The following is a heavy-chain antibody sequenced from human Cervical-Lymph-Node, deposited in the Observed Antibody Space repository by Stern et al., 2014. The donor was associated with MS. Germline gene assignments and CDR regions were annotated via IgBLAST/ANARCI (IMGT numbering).Heavy chain of an antibody. CDR2: ISYDGSNK. CDR3: AKEEQHDPYYYYGMDV. D-gene: IGHD6-13*01. J-gene: IGHJ6*02. CDR1: GFTFSSYG. Sequence: VQLVQSGGGVVQPGRPLRLSCAASGFTFSSYGMHWVRQAPGKGLEWVAVISYDGSNKYYADSVKGRFTISRDNSKNTLYLQMNSLRAEDTAVYYCAKEEQHDPYYYYGMDVWGQGTTVTVSS. V-gene: IGHV3-30*18.